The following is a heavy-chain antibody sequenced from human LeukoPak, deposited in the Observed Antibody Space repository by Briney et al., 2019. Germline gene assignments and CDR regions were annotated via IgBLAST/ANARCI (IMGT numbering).Heavy chain of an antibody. CDR1: GFTFSSYW. CDR3: ARDEGGSYSFDY. V-gene: IGHV3-7*01. D-gene: IGHD1-26*01. CDR2: IKQDGSAK. J-gene: IGHJ4*02. Sequence: GGSLRLSCAASGFTFSSYWMTWVRQAPGKGLKWVANIKQDGSAKYYVDSVKGRFTISRDNAKNSLFLQMNSLRAEDSAVYYCARDEGGSYSFDYWGQGTLVTVSS.